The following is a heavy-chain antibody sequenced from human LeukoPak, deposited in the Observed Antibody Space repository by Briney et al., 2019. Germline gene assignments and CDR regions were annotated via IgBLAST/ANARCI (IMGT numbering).Heavy chain of an antibody. D-gene: IGHD6-19*01. CDR1: GYTFTSYG. CDR3: ASAVADGYYYYYGMDV. CDR2: ISAYNGNT. Sequence: GASVKVSCKASGYTFTSYGISWVRQAPGQRLEWMGWISAYNGNTNYAQKPQGRVTMTTDTSTSTAYMELRSLRSDDTAVYYCASAVADGYYYYYGMDVWGQGTTVTVSS. V-gene: IGHV1-18*01. J-gene: IGHJ6*02.